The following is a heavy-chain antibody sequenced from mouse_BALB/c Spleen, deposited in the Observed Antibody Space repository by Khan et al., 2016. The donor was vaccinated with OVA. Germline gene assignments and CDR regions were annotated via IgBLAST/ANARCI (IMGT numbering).Heavy chain of an antibody. V-gene: IGHV5-9-3*01. J-gene: IGHJ3*01. CDR1: GFTFSTYA. CDR2: ISSSGDYI. D-gene: IGHD1-1*01. Sequence: LVESGGDLVRPGGSLKLSCSASGFTFSTYAMSWVRQTPEKRLEWVATISSSGDYIYYPDSVKGRFTISRDTAKNTLYLQMSSLRSEDTAMYYCARHNYGPFAYWGQGTLVTVSA. CDR3: ARHNYGPFAY.